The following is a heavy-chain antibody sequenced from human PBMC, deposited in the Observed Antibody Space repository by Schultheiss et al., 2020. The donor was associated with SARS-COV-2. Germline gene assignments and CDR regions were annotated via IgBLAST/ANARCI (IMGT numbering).Heavy chain of an antibody. CDR1: GFTFSSYA. CDR2: ISGSGGST. Sequence: GESLKISCAASGFTFSSYAMSWVRQAPGKGLEWVSAISGSGGSTYYADSVKGRFTISRDNSKNTLYLQVNSLRAEDTAVYYCAKDRQGYFDYWGQGTLVTVSS. CDR3: AKDRQGYFDY. V-gene: IGHV3-23*01. J-gene: IGHJ4*02.